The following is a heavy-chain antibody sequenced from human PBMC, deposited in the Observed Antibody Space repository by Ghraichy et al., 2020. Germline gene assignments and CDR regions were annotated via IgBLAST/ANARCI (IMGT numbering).Heavy chain of an antibody. CDR2: LSGTGYST. D-gene: IGHD4-17*01. V-gene: IGHV3-23*01. Sequence: GGSLRLSCAASGFTFSNYAMSWVRPAPGKGLEWVSALSGTGYSTYYADSVKGRFTISRDNSKNTLYLQMNRLRADDTAVYYCAKGSYGDYDYWGQGTLVTVSS. J-gene: IGHJ4*02. CDR3: AKGSYGDYDY. CDR1: GFTFSNYA.